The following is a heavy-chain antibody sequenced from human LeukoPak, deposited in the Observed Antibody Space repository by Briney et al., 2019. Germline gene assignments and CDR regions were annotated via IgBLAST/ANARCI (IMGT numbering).Heavy chain of an antibody. D-gene: IGHD3-10*01. J-gene: IGHJ2*01. CDR3: AREASSYWYFDL. CDR1: GFTFSTYA. Sequence: PGGSLRLSCAASGFTFSTYAMSWVPQAPGKGLEWVSAISASGGSTYYAESVEGRFTFSRDNSKNTLYLQMNSLRADDTALYYCAREASSYWYFDLWGRGTLVTDSS. V-gene: IGHV3-23*01. CDR2: ISASGGST.